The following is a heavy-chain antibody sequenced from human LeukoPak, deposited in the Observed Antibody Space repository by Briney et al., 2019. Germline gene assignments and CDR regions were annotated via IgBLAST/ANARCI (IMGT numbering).Heavy chain of an antibody. CDR2: IKQDGSEK. Sequence: GGSLRLSCAASGFTFSSYWMSWVRQAPGKGLEWVANIKQDGSEKYYVDSVKGRFTISRDNAKNSLYLQMNSLRAEDTAVYYCARGSTMVRGVIKDYWGQGTLVTVSS. CDR1: GFTFSSYW. CDR3: ARGSTMVRGVIKDY. V-gene: IGHV3-7*01. J-gene: IGHJ4*02. D-gene: IGHD3-10*01.